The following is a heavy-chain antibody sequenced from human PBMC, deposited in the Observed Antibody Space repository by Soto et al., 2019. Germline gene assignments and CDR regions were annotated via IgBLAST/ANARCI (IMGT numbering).Heavy chain of an antibody. D-gene: IGHD2-2*01. J-gene: IGHJ4*02. CDR1: GDSIPWTSCY. CDR3: AKMPIVVVPAAIPLYFAY. CDR2: VYYSGST. Sequence: SETLSLTCTLSGDSIPWTSCYWGWFRQPPGKGLEWIGDVYYSGSTYYNPSLKSRLTTSIDKSKSQFSLNVRSVTAADTAVYYCAKMPIVVVPAAIPLYFAYRGQGALVTVYS. V-gene: IGHV4-39*07.